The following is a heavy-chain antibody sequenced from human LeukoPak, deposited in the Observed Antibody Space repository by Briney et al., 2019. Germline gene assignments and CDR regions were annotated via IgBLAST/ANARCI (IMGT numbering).Heavy chain of an antibody. J-gene: IGHJ4*02. D-gene: IGHD6-19*01. Sequence: GGPVRLSSAASGFTFTSYWIHWVRQAPRKGLVWVSHINYDGSSTTYADSVKGRFTISRDNAKNTVHLQMNSLRADDTAIYYCARANSGWSIDYWGQGTLVTVSS. V-gene: IGHV3-74*01. CDR2: INYDGSST. CDR3: ARANSGWSIDY. CDR1: GFTFTSYW.